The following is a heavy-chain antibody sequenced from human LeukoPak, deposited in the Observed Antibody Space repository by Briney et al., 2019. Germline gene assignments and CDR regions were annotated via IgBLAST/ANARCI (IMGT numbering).Heavy chain of an antibody. D-gene: IGHD3-22*01. Sequence: SVKVSCKASGGTFSSYAISWVRQAPGQGLEWMGGIIPIFGTANYAQKFQGRVTITADESTSTAYMELSSLRSEDTAVYYCARGGVSGYRIPPSLFDYWGQGTLVTVSS. CDR3: ARGGVSGYRIPPSLFDY. J-gene: IGHJ4*02. V-gene: IGHV1-69*13. CDR1: GGTFSSYA. CDR2: IIPIFGTA.